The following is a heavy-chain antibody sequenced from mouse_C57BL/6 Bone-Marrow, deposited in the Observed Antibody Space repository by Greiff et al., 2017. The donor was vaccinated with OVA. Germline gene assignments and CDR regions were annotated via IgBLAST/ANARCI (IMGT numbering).Heavy chain of an antibody. CDR1: GYSFTDYN. V-gene: IGHV1-39*01. J-gene: IGHJ4*01. Sequence: VQLQQSGPELVKPGASVKISCKASGYSFTDYNMNWVKQSNGKSLEWIGVINPNYGTTSYNQKFKGKATLTVDQASSTAYMQLNSLTSEDSAVYYCARYVHYGNYVKGAMDYWGQGTSVTVSS. CDR2: INPNYGTT. CDR3: ARYVHYGNYVKGAMDY. D-gene: IGHD2-1*01.